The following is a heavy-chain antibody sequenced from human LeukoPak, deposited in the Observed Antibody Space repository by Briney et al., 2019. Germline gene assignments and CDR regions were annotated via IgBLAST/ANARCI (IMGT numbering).Heavy chain of an antibody. CDR1: GFTFSSYA. V-gene: IGHV3-23*01. CDR3: AKVGDSTMVRGVLRFDP. CDR2: ISGSGGST. Sequence: GESLGLSCAASGFTFSSYAMSWVRQAPGKGLEWVSAISGSGGSTYYADSVNGRFTISRDNSKNTLYLQMNRLRAEDTAVYYCAKVGDSTMVRGVLRFDPWGQGTLVTVPS. D-gene: IGHD3-10*01. J-gene: IGHJ5*02.